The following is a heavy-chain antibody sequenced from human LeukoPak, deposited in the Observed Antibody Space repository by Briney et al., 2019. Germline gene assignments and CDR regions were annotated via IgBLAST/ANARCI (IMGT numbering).Heavy chain of an antibody. V-gene: IGHV3-11*05. D-gene: IGHD2-15*01. Sequence: GRSLRLSCAASGFTFSDYYMSWIRQAPGKGLEWVSYISSSSSYTNYADSVKGRFTISRDNAKNSLYLQMNSLRAEDTAVYYCARDRYCSGGSCSSTYYYYGMDVWGQGTTVTVSS. CDR3: ARDRYCSGGSCSSTYYYYGMDV. CDR1: GFTFSDYY. CDR2: ISSSSSYT. J-gene: IGHJ6*02.